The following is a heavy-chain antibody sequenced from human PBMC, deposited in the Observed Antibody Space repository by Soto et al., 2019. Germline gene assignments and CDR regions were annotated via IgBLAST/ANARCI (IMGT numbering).Heavy chain of an antibody. CDR3: ARPEYYYDSSGYSTHDAFDI. CDR1: GFTFSSYA. J-gene: IGHJ3*02. CDR2: ISSSSSYI. Sequence: PGGSLRLSCAASGFTFSSYAMSWVRQAPGKGLEWVSSISSSSSYIYYADSVKGRFTISRDNAKNSLYLQMNSLRAEDTAVYYCARPEYYYDSSGYSTHDAFDIWGQGTMVTV. V-gene: IGHV3-21*01. D-gene: IGHD3-22*01.